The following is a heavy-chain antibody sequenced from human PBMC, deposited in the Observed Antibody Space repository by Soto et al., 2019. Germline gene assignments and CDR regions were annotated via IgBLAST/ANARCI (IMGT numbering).Heavy chain of an antibody. J-gene: IGHJ4*02. V-gene: IGHV3-23*01. CDR2: ISASGDAT. CDR1: GFSFSDFG. CDR3: AKKVTIYAVDPADY. Sequence: GGSLRLSCAASGFSFSDFGMSWVRQGPGKGLEWVSVISASGDATYYAASVKGRFTLSRDNSKNTLYLQMNSLTVADTAVYYCAKKVTIYAVDPADYWGQGTQVTVSS. D-gene: IGHD3-3*01.